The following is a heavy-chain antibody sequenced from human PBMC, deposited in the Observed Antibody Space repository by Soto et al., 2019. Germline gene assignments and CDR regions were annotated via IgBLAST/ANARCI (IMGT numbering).Heavy chain of an antibody. Sequence: SQTLSLTCTVSGGSISSYYWSWIRQPPGKGLEWIGYIYYSGSTNYNPSLKSRVTISVDTSKNQFSLKLSSVTAADTAVYYCARGRFEWLRPQEFDYWGQGTLVTVSS. D-gene: IGHD5-12*01. V-gene: IGHV4-59*01. CDR2: IYYSGST. CDR3: ARGRFEWLRPQEFDY. CDR1: GGSISSYY. J-gene: IGHJ4*02.